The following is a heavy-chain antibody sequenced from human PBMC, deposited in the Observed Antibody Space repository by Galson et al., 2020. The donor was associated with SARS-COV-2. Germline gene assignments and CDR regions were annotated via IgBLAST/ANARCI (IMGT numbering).Heavy chain of an antibody. D-gene: IGHD5-18*01. V-gene: IGHV1-18*01. J-gene: IGHJ4*02. CDR2: ISTYIDST. CDR3: AREAGYSYESPLDY. CDR1: GYTFTNHG. Sequence: ASVKVSCKASGYTFTNHGFSWVRQTPGQGLEWMGWISTYIDSTKYAQNLQGRVTMTTDTSTSTAHMELRSLRFDDTAVYYCAREAGYSYESPLDYGGQGTLVTVSS.